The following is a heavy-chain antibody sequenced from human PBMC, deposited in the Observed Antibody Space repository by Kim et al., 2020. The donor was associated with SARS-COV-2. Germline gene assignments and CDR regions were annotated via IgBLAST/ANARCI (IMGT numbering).Heavy chain of an antibody. Sequence: VKGRFTISRDNSKNTLYLQMNSLRAEDTAVYYCAREYDSSGYYTGAFDYWGQGTLVTVSS. D-gene: IGHD3-22*01. CDR3: AREYDSSGYYTGAFDY. J-gene: IGHJ4*02. V-gene: IGHV3-30*07.